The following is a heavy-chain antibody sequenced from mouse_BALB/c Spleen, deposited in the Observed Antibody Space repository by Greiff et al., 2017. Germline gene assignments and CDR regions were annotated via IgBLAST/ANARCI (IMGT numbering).Heavy chain of an antibody. Sequence: EVQRVESGGDLVKPGGSLKLSCAASGFTFSSYGMSWVRQTPDKRLEWVATISSGGSYTYYPDSVKGRFTISRDNAKNTLYLQMSSLKSEDTAMYYCASPRGFAYWGQGTLVTVSA. V-gene: IGHV5-6*01. CDR2: ISSGGSYT. J-gene: IGHJ3*01. CDR3: ASPRGFAY. CDR1: GFTFSSYG.